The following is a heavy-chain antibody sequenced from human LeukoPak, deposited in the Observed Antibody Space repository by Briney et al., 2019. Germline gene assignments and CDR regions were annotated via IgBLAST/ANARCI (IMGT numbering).Heavy chain of an antibody. CDR2: VYYTGST. D-gene: IGHD1-1*01. CDR3: ARGRVSSSTWYSTYYYCFYMHV. V-gene: IGHV4-59*01. Sequence: SEPPSLTCSVSDDCLSMYYWSWIRQPPGKGLEWIGYVYYTGSTNFTPSLTGRVSMSRGTTNNLFSLRLRSVTAADTAVYFCARGRVSSSTWYSTYYYCFYMHVWGKGTTVTVSS. CDR1: DDCLSMYY. J-gene: IGHJ6*03.